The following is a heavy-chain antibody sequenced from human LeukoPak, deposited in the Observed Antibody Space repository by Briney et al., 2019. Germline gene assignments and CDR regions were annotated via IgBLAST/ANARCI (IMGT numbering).Heavy chain of an antibody. V-gene: IGHV1-8*01. CDR2: MDPNSGNT. J-gene: IGHJ6*01. CDR3: ARVEESRWYNLRYYYLYGMDV. Sequence: GASVKVSCKPSGYTFTSYDINWVGQATGQGLEWMGWMDPNSGNTGYAQECQGRVNMTGNTSMCTAYMELTSLTSEATAVYYCARVEESRWYNLRYYYLYGMDVCGQGATVSVSS. CDR1: GYTFTSYD. D-gene: IGHD6-13*01.